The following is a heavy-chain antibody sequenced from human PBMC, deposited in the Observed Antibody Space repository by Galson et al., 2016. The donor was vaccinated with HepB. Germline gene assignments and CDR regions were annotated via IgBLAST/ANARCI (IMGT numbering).Heavy chain of an antibody. CDR3: ALRRDYYDSSGYSYNWFDP. CDR1: GYTFTSFD. Sequence: SVKVSCKASGYTFTSFDINWVRQATGQGPEWMGWMDPNSGNTGYAQKFQGRITMTRNTPMSTAYLELSSLTSEDTAVYYCALRRDYYDSSGYSYNWFDPWGQGTLVTVSS. D-gene: IGHD3-22*01. CDR2: MDPNSGNT. V-gene: IGHV1-8*01. J-gene: IGHJ5*02.